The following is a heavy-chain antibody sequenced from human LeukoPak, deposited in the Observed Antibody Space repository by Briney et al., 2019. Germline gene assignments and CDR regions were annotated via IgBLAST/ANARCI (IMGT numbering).Heavy chain of an antibody. V-gene: IGHV4-59*08. CDR2: IYYSGST. CDR3: ARKRYDDPYFFDY. J-gene: IGHJ4*02. D-gene: IGHD3-22*01. CDR1: GGSISNYY. Sequence: KPSETLSLTCTVSGGSISNYYWTWIRQPPGKGLEWIGYIYYSGSTYYNPSLKSRVTISVDTSKNQFSLKLTSVTAADTAVYYCARKRYDDPYFFDYWGQGTLVTVSS.